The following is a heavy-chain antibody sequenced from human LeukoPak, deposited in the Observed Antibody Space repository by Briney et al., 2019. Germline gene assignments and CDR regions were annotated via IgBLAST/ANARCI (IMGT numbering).Heavy chain of an antibody. Sequence: GGSLRLTCAASGFTFSTYAMSWVRQAPGKGLEWVSAISGSSGRTYYADSVKGRFTMSRDNSKNTLYLQMNSLRAEDTAVYYCAKERLSSGYFDYWGQGTLVTVSS. V-gene: IGHV3-23*01. D-gene: IGHD3-22*01. CDR2: ISGSSGRT. CDR1: GFTFSTYA. CDR3: AKERLSSGYFDY. J-gene: IGHJ4*02.